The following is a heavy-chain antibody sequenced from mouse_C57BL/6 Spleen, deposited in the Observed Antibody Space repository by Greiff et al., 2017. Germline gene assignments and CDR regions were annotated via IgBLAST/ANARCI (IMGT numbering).Heavy chain of an antibody. V-gene: IGHV1-64*01. Sequence: QVQLQQPGAELVKPGASVKLSCKASGYTFTSYWMHWVKQRPGQGLEWIGMIHPNSGSTNYNEKFKSKATLTVDKSSSPAYMQLSSLTSEDSAVYDCARNYDYDWYFDVWGTGTTVTVSS. CDR2: IHPNSGST. J-gene: IGHJ1*03. D-gene: IGHD2-4*01. CDR1: GYTFTSYW. CDR3: ARNYDYDWYFDV.